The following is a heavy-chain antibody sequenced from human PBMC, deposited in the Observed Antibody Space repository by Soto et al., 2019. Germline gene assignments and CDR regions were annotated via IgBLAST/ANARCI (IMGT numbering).Heavy chain of an antibody. D-gene: IGHD1-1*01. CDR3: ARDERRYDDAFDI. CDR1: GYTFTSYY. J-gene: IGHJ3*02. CDR2: INPSGGST. V-gene: IGHV1-46*01. Sequence: ASVKVSCKASGYTFTSYYMHCVRQAPGQGLEWMGIINPSGGSTSYAQKFQGRVTMTRDTSTSTVYMELSSLRSEDTAVYYCARDERRYDDAFDIWGQGTMVTVSS.